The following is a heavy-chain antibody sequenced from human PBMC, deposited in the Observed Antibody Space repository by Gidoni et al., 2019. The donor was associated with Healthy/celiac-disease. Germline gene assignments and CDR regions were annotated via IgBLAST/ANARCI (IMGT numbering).Heavy chain of an antibody. CDR2: ISGSGGST. Sequence: EVQLLESGGGLVQPGGSLRLYCAASGFTFSSYAMSWVRQAPGKGLEWVSAISGSGGSTYYADSVKGRFTISRDNSKNTLYLQMNSLRAEDTAGYYCAKVKVLRYFDGPFDYWGQGTLVTVSS. CDR3: AKVKVLRYFDGPFDY. CDR1: GFTFSSYA. D-gene: IGHD3-9*01. J-gene: IGHJ4*02. V-gene: IGHV3-23*01.